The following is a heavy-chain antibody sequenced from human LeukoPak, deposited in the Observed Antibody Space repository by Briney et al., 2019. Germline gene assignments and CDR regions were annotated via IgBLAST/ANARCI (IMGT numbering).Heavy chain of an antibody. V-gene: IGHV4-4*02. CDR3: AHHCSSTSCPDY. CDR2: IYHSGST. CDR1: GGSISSSNW. D-gene: IGHD2-2*01. Sequence: PSGTLSLTCAVSGGSISSSNWWSWVRQPPGKGLEWIWEIYHSGSTNYNPSLKSRVTISVDKCKNQFSLKLSSVTAAETAVYYCAHHCSSTSCPDYWGQGTLVTVSS. J-gene: IGHJ4*02.